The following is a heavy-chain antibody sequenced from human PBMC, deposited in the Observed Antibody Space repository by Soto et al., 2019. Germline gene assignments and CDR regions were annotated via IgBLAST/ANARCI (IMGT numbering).Heavy chain of an antibody. CDR1: GFIFSNYA. V-gene: IGHV3-23*01. CDR2: ISGSGSTT. J-gene: IGHJ4*02. Sequence: ESLRLSCAASGFIFSNYAMSWVRQAPGKGLEWVSFISGSGSTTYYADSVKGRFTISRGNSKNMLYVQMNSLRAEDAAVYYCVREASSTGLHLDHWGRGTLVTVSS. D-gene: IGHD6-6*01. CDR3: VREASSTGLHLDH.